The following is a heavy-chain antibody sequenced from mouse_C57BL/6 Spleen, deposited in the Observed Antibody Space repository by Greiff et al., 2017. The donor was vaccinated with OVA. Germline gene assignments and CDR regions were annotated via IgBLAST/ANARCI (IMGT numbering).Heavy chain of an antibody. V-gene: IGHV1-26*01. Sequence: VQLQQSGPELVKPGASVKISCKASGYTFTDYYMNWVKQSHGKSLEWIGDINPNNGGTSYNQKFKGKATLTVDKSSSTAYMELRSLTSEDSAVYYCARGGMTIYDAMDYWGQGTSVTVSS. J-gene: IGHJ4*01. CDR3: ARGGMTIYDAMDY. D-gene: IGHD2-13*01. CDR1: GYTFTDYY. CDR2: INPNNGGT.